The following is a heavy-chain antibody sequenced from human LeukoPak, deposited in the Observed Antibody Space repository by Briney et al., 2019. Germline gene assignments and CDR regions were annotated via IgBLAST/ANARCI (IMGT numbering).Heavy chain of an antibody. V-gene: IGHV3-23*01. Sequence: GGSLRLSCAASGFTFSNYAMTWVRQALGKGLEWVSGISASGGTTYYADSVKGRFTISRDNSKNTLYLQMNSLRAEDTAVYYCAKRPRDTSGYYLGALDIWGQGTMVTVSS. CDR1: GFTFSNYA. J-gene: IGHJ3*02. D-gene: IGHD3-22*01. CDR3: AKRPRDTSGYYLGALDI. CDR2: ISASGGTT.